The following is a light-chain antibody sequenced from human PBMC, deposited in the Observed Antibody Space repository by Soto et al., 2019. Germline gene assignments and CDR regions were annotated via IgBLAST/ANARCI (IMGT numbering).Light chain of an antibody. J-gene: IGKJ3*01. V-gene: IGKV1-33*01. CDR2: DAS. Sequence: DMQMTQSPSSLSASVGDRVTITCQASRDISNYLNWYQQKPGKAPKLLIYDASNLETGVPSRFSGSGSGTDFTFTISSLQAEDIATYYCQQYDNLPFTFGPGTKVDIK. CDR3: QQYDNLPFT. CDR1: RDISNY.